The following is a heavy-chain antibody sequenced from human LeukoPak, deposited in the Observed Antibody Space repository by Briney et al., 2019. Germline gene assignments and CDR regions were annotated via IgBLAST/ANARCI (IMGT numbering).Heavy chain of an antibody. CDR3: ATARPFYDSSGYHSPFDY. J-gene: IGHJ4*02. CDR1: GFTFSSYS. Sequence: TGGSLRLSCAASGFTFSSYSMNWVRQAPGKGLEWVSYISSSSSTIYYADSVKGRFTISRDNAKNSLYLQMNSLRDEDTAVYYCATARPFYDSSGYHSPFDYWGQGTLVTVSS. CDR2: ISSSSSTI. D-gene: IGHD3-22*01. V-gene: IGHV3-48*02.